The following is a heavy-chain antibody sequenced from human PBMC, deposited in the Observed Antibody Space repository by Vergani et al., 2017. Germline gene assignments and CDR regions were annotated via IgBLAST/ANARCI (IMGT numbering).Heavy chain of an antibody. V-gene: IGHV3-21*01. D-gene: IGHD2-15*01. CDR3: ARDSWIGYCSGGSCQGLFDY. Sequence: EVQLVESGGGLVKPGGSLRLSCAASGFTFSSYSMNWVRQAPGKGLEWVSSISSSSSYIYYADSVKGRFTISRDNAKNSLYLQMNSLRAEDTAVYYCARDSWIGYCSGGSCQGLFDYWGQGTLVTVSS. CDR1: GFTFSSYS. CDR2: ISSSSSYI. J-gene: IGHJ4*02.